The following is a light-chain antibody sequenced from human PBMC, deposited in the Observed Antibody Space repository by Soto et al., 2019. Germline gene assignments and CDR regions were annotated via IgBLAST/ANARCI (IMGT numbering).Light chain of an antibody. CDR1: SSDVGGYNY. CDR3: SSYTSSSTLEV. J-gene: IGLJ1*01. Sequence: QSALTQPASVSGSPGQSITISCTGTSSDVGGYNYVSWYQQHPGKAPKLMIYDVSNRPSGVSNRFSGSNSGNTASLTISGLQAEDDADYYCSSYTSSSTLEVFGTGTKVTVL. V-gene: IGLV2-14*01. CDR2: DVS.